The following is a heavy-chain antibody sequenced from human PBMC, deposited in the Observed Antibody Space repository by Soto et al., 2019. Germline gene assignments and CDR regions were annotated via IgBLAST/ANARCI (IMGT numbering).Heavy chain of an antibody. CDR2: NYYSGST. D-gene: IGHD6-13*01. Sequence: KPSETLSLTCTVSGGSISSSSYYWGWIRQPPGKGLEWIGSNYYSGSTYYNPSLKSRVTISVDTSKNQFSLKLSPVTAADTAVYYCARPRPSSSDNGWFDPWGQGTLVTVSS. J-gene: IGHJ5*02. V-gene: IGHV4-39*01. CDR1: GGSISSSSYY. CDR3: ARPRPSSSDNGWFDP.